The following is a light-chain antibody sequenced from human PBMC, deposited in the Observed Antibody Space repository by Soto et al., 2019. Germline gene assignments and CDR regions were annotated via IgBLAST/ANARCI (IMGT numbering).Light chain of an antibody. Sequence: QSLLTQPASVSGSPGQSITIACTAASGDISGYNYVSWYQQHPGKAPKLMIYDVSNRPSGVSNRSSGSKSGNTASLTISGLQAEDEANYYCNSYTTLSNRVFGTGTKVTVL. CDR3: NSYTTLSNRV. CDR1: SGDISGYNY. V-gene: IGLV2-14*03. J-gene: IGLJ1*01. CDR2: DVS.